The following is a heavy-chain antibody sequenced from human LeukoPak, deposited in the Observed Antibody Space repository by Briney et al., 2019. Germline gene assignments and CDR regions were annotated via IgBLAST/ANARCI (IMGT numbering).Heavy chain of an antibody. J-gene: IGHJ5*02. V-gene: IGHV4-39*07. Sequence: GSLRLSCAASGFTFSSYSMNWVRQPPGKGLEWIGSIYYSGSTYYNPSLKSRVTISVDTSKNQFSLKLSSVTAADTAVYYCARDPRITIFGVVNNWFDPWGQGTLVTVSS. D-gene: IGHD3-3*01. CDR2: IYYSGST. CDR1: GFTFSSYS. CDR3: ARDPRITIFGVVNNWFDP.